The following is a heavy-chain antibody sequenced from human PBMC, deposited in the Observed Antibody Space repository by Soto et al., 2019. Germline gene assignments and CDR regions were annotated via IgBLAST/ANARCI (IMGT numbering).Heavy chain of an antibody. CDR1: GGTFSSYT. V-gene: IGHV1-18*01. Sequence: ASVKVSCKASGGTFSSYTISWVRQAPGQGLEWMGRISPNLVNPKYAQKFRGRVTMTTDTSTSTAYMELRNLRSDDTAVYYCARCIQEDYYYGMDVWGQGTTVTVSS. J-gene: IGHJ6*02. D-gene: IGHD5-18*01. CDR2: ISPNLVNP. CDR3: ARCIQEDYYYGMDV.